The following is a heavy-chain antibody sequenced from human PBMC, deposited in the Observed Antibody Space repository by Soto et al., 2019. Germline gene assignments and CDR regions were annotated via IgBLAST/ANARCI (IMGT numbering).Heavy chain of an antibody. CDR1: GGTFSRFT. CDR2: IIPIFHTA. CDR3: AREYDVSGSRTYGYGP. J-gene: IGHJ5*02. D-gene: IGHD3-10*01. Sequence: QVQLVQSGAEVKKPGSSVKVSCKASGGTFSRFTIIWVRQAPGQGLEWMGGIIPIFHTANYAQKFQGRVTITADESTSTAYMELSSLRSDDPDVYYCAREYDVSGSRTYGYGPWGEGTLVTASS. V-gene: IGHV1-69*01.